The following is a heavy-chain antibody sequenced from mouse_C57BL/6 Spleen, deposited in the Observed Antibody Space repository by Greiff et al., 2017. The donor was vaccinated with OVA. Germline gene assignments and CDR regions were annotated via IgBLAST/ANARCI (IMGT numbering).Heavy chain of an antibody. CDR3: TGLFYYGSSYWFAY. V-gene: IGHV6-3*01. CDR2: IRLKSDNYAT. J-gene: IGHJ3*01. CDR1: GFTFSNYW. Sequence: EVKLEESGGGLVQPGGSMKLSCVASGFTFSNYWMNWVRQSPEKGLEWVAQIRLKSDNYATHYAESVKGRFTISRDDSKSSVYLQMNNLSAEDTGIYYCTGLFYYGSSYWFAYWGQGTLVTVSA. D-gene: IGHD1-1*01.